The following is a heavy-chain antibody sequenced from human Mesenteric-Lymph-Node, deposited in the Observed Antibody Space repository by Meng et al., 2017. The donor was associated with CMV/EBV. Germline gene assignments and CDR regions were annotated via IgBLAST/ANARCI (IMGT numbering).Heavy chain of an antibody. CDR3: AQCRGDRLRYYFDS. V-gene: IGHV3-30*02. J-gene: IGHJ4*02. Sequence: GESLKISCAASGFTFSFYGMFWVRQAPNKGLEWVAFIRNKGGDKYYADSVKGRFTISRDNSRNTLYLQMNSLRAEDTAVYYCAQCRGDRLRYYFDSWGQGAQVTVSS. D-gene: IGHD3-10*01. CDR2: IRNKGGDK. CDR1: GFTFSFYG.